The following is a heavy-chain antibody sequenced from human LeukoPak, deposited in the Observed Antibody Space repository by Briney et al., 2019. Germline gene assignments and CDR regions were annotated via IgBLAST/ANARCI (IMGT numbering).Heavy chain of an antibody. CDR3: AKDFILGFGY. D-gene: IGHD3-10*01. V-gene: IGHV3-23*01. J-gene: IGHJ4*02. CDR1: GFTFSNYG. Sequence: PGGSLRLSCAASGFTFSNYGMSWVRQAPGKGLEWVSAISGSGGSTYYADSVKGRFTISRDNSKNTLYLQMNSLRAEDTAVYYCAKDFILGFGYWGQGTLVTVSS. CDR2: ISGSGGST.